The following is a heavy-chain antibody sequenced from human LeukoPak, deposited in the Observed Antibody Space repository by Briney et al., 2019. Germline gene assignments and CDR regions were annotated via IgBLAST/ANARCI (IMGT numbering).Heavy chain of an antibody. J-gene: IGHJ4*02. CDR2: ISGDGTET. CDR3: AKGGHYSFFDY. D-gene: IGHD4-11*01. CDR1: GFTFSGYA. V-gene: IGHV3-23*01. Sequence: GGSLRLSCAASGFTFSGYAMSWVRQAPAKGLEWVSTISGDGTETFYADSVKGRFTISRDNSKNTHYLQMSSLRAEDTGIYYCAKGGHYSFFDYWGQGTLVTVSS.